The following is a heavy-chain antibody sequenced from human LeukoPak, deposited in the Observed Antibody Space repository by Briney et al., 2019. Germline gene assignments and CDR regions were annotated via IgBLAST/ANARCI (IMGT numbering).Heavy chain of an antibody. D-gene: IGHD3-3*01. CDR1: GFTFGPYT. CDR2: ISSSSDTI. J-gene: IGHJ3*02. V-gene: IGHV3-48*04. CDR3: AREPRITVFGVDPGADI. Sequence: PGGSLRLSCAASGFTFGPYTMNWVRQAPGKGLEWVSYISSSSDTIYYADSVKGRFTISRDNAKNSLYLQMNSLRAEDTAVYYCAREPRITVFGVDPGADIWGQGTMVTVSS.